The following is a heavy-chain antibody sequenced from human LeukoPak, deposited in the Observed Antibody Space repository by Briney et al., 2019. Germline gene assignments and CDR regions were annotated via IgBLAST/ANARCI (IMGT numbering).Heavy chain of an antibody. CDR1: GGSISSGSYY. CDR3: AREHYSNYVHYYYGMDV. Sequence: SETLSLTCTVSGGSISSGSYYWSWIRQPAGKGLEWIGRIYTSGSTNYNPSLKSRVTISVDTSKNQFSLKLSSVTAADTAMYYCAREHYSNYVHYYYGMDVWGQGTTVTVSS. D-gene: IGHD4-11*01. J-gene: IGHJ6*02. V-gene: IGHV4-61*02. CDR2: IYTSGST.